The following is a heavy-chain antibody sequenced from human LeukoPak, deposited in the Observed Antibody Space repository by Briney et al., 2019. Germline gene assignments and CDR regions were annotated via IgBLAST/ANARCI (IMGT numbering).Heavy chain of an antibody. V-gene: IGHV3-74*01. CDR1: GFTFDDYA. CDR3: ALTGYYFLGAFDI. CDR2: INSDGSST. Sequence: GGSLRLSCAASGFTFDDYAMHWVRQAPGKGLVWVSRINSDGSSTNYADSVKGRFTISRDNAKNTLYLQMNSLRAEDTAVYYCALTGYYFLGAFDIWGQGTMVTVSS. D-gene: IGHD3-9*01. J-gene: IGHJ3*02.